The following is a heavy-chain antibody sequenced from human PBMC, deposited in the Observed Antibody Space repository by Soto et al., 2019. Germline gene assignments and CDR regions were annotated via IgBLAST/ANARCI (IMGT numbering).Heavy chain of an antibody. V-gene: IGHV4-59*08. Sequence: QVQLQESGPGLVKPSETLSLTCTVSGGSISSYYWSWIRQPPGKGLEWIGYIYYSGSTNYNPSLKSRVTISVDTSKNQFSLKLSSVTAADTAVYYCARHISFAGMDVWGQGTTVTVSS. CDR2: IYYSGST. CDR3: ARHISFAGMDV. J-gene: IGHJ6*02. CDR1: GGSISSYY. D-gene: IGHD3-16*02.